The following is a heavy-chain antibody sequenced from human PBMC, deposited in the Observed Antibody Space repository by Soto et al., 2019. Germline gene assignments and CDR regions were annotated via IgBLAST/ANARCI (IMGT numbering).Heavy chain of an antibody. CDR2: ISSSSSTI. V-gene: IGHV3-48*02. CDR1: GFTFSSYS. CDR3: ARDNIPYYYGSGSYYNSAVGYYYYYGMDV. Sequence: PGGSLRLSCAASGFTFSSYSMNWVRQAPGKGLEWVSYISSSSSTIYYADSVKGRFTISRDNAKNSLYLQMNSLRDEDTAVYYCARDNIPYYYGSGSYYNSAVGYYYYYGMDVWGQGTTVTVSS. J-gene: IGHJ6*02. D-gene: IGHD3-10*01.